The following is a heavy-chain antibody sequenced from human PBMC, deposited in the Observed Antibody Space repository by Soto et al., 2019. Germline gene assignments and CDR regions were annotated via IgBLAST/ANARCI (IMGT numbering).Heavy chain of an antibody. CDR2: IYSSGGT. Sequence: QVQLQESGPGLVKPSETLSLTCTVSGGSISSYYWSWIRQPPGKGLDWIGYIYSSGGTNDNPSLKSRVTISVDTSKNQFSLKLSSVTAADTAVYYCARRVYLGPFDPWGQGTLVTVSS. D-gene: IGHD6-6*01. CDR1: GGSISSYY. V-gene: IGHV4-59*01. J-gene: IGHJ5*02. CDR3: ARRVYLGPFDP.